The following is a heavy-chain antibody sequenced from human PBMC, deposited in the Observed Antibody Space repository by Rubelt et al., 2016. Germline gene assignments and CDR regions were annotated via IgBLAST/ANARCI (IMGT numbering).Heavy chain of an antibody. V-gene: IGHV1-3*01. CDR1: GYTFTSYA. Sequence: QAQLVQSGAEVKKPGAPVKVSCKASGYTFTSYAMHWVRQAPGQRLEWMGWINAGNVNTKYSQKFQGRVTMTRDTSASTAYMVLSSLRSEDTAVYYCARDTYSSGWYYSDYWGQGTLVTVSS. D-gene: IGHD6-19*01. CDR2: INAGNVNT. CDR3: ARDTYSSGWYYSDY. J-gene: IGHJ4*02.